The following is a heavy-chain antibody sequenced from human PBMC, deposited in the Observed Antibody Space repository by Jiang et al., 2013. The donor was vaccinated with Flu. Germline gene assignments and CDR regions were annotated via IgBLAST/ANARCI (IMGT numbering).Heavy chain of an antibody. CDR2: IYYSGST. V-gene: IGHV4-59*01. J-gene: IGHJ5*02. Sequence: GPGLVKPSETLSLTCTVSGGSISSYYWSWIRQPPGKGLEWIGYIYYSGSTNYNPSLKSRVTISVDTSKNQFSLKLSSVTAADTAVYYCARFYSIYYDSSGYRIGPFDPWGQGTLVTVSS. D-gene: IGHD3-22*01. CDR3: ARFYSIYYDSSGYRIGPFDP. CDR1: GGSISSYY.